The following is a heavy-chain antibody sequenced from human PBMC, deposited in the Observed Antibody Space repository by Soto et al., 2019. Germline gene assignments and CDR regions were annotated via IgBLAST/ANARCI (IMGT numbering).Heavy chain of an antibody. V-gene: IGHV1-69*01. CDR3: ARDLGYCRGGSCSGSKNWFDP. Sequence: QVQLVQSGAEVKKPGSSVKVSCKASGGTFSSYAISWVRQAPGQGLEWMGGIIPIFGTANYAQKFQGRVTITADESTSTAYMELSSLRSEDTAVYYCARDLGYCRGGSCSGSKNWFDPWGQGTLVTVSS. CDR1: GGTFSSYA. J-gene: IGHJ5*02. D-gene: IGHD2-15*01. CDR2: IIPIFGTA.